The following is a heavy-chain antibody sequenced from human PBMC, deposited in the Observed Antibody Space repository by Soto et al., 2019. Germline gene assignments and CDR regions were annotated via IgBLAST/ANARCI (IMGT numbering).Heavy chain of an antibody. J-gene: IGHJ6*02. Sequence: QVQLVQSGAEVKKPGSSVKVSCKASGGTFSSYSISWVRQAPGQGLEWMGGIIPIFGKANYAQKFQGRVTMTADESTSTAYMELSSLRSEDTAVYYCARSRVEVAASRFYYGMDAWGQGTTVTVSS. CDR3: ARSRVEVAASRFYYGMDA. CDR2: IIPIFGKA. CDR1: GGTFSSYS. D-gene: IGHD2-15*01. V-gene: IGHV1-69*12.